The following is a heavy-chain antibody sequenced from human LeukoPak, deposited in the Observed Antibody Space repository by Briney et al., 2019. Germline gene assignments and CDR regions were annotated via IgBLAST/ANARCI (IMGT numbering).Heavy chain of an antibody. J-gene: IGHJ4*02. Sequence: GGSLRLSCAASGFTFSSSGMHWVRQAPGKGLEWVAVISYDGSNKYYADSVKGRFTISRDNSKNTLYLQMNSLRAGDTAVYYCAKDSYDSSGYYYYYIAYWGQGTQVTVSS. D-gene: IGHD3-22*01. V-gene: IGHV3-30*18. CDR1: GFTFSSSG. CDR3: AKDSYDSSGYYYYYIAY. CDR2: ISYDGSNK.